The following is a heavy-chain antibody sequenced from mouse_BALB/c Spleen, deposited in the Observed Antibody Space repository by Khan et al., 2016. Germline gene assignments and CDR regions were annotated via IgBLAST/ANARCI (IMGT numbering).Heavy chain of an antibody. CDR3: TREGN. CDR1: GFTFRNYW. J-gene: IGHJ2*01. V-gene: IGHV6-6*02. Sequence: EVKLEESGGGLAQPGGSMKLSCVASGFTFRNYWMNWVRQSPEKGLEWVAEIRVKSNNYATHYAESVKGRFNISRDDSKSSVYLQMNNLRAEDTGTYFCTREGNWGQGTTLTVSS. CDR2: IRVKSNNYAT.